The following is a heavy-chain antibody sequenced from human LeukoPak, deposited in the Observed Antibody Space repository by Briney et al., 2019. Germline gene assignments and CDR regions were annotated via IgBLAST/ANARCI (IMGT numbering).Heavy chain of an antibody. CDR1: GASISNDNW. CDR2: IYYTGDT. V-gene: IGHV4-4*02. D-gene: IGHD6-13*01. CDR3: ARHGTDYYYYYYMDV. Sequence: SSETLSLTCAVSGASISNDNWWTWVRQPPGKGLEWIGEIYYTGDTNYNPSLKSRVTISVDTSKNQFSLKLSSVTAADTAVYYCARHGTDYYYYYYMDVWGKGTTVTVSS. J-gene: IGHJ6*03.